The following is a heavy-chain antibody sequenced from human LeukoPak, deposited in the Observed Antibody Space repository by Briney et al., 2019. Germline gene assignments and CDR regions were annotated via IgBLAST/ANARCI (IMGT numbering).Heavy chain of an antibody. CDR3: PRDSYDSSGYYYEYYGMDV. CDR2: IRSKAYGGTT. CDR1: GFTFGDYA. D-gene: IGHD3-22*01. J-gene: IGHJ6*02. V-gene: IGHV3-49*03. Sequence: GGSLRLSCTASGFTFGDYAMSWFRQAPGKGLEWVGFIRSKAYGGTTEYAASVKGRFTISRDDSKSIAYLQMNSLKTEDTAVYYCPRDSYDSSGYYYEYYGMDVWGQGTTVTVSS.